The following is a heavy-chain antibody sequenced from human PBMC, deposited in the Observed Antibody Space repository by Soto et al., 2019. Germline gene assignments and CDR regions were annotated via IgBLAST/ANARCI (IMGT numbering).Heavy chain of an antibody. V-gene: IGHV3-53*01. J-gene: IGHJ6*02. D-gene: IGHD1-1*01. CDR3: ARDPGHGLDV. CDR1: GFNVSRNY. CDR2: MLSGGRT. Sequence: EVQLVESGGGLIQPGGSLRLSCAASGFNVSRNYMSWVRQPPGKGLEWVAIMLSGGRTYYADSVKGRFTISRDNSKNTLYFQMHSLRAEDTAVYYCARDPGHGLDVWGQGTTVIVS.